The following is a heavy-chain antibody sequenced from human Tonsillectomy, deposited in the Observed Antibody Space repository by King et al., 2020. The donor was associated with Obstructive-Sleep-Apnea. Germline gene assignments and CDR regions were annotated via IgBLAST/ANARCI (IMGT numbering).Heavy chain of an antibody. CDR2: ISDNSERI. J-gene: IGHJ4*01. CDR3: ATSGPDGWNVDY. Sequence: VQLVESGGGLVQPGGSLRLSCGASGFSFRAYAMNWFRQAPGKGLEWVSYISDNSERIYDADSVKGRFAISRDNAKNSLYLQMNSLRAEDTAVYYCATSGPDGWNVDYWGQGTLVTVSS. D-gene: IGHD1-1*01. CDR1: GFSFRAYA. V-gene: IGHV3-48*01.